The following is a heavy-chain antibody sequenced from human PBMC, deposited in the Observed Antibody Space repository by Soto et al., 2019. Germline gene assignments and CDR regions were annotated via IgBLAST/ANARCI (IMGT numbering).Heavy chain of an antibody. CDR1: GYTFTDYD. V-gene: IGHV1-8*01. J-gene: IGHJ4*02. Sequence: QVQVVQSRAEVKKPGASVKVSCKTSGYTFTDYDINWVRQAPGQGLEWMGWVSPDNGNAGYAQHFQGRVTLTSDTSLSTAYMELSSLTSEDTAVYYCEVTTGYWGQGTMVTVSS. CDR3: EVTTGY. D-gene: IGHD2-21*02. CDR2: VSPDNGNA.